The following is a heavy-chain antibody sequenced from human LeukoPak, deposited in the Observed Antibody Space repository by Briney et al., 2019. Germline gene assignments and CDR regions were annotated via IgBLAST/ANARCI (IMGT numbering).Heavy chain of an antibody. CDR3: ARGAPKYYDFWSGYYDSTFDY. J-gene: IGHJ4*02. D-gene: IGHD3-3*01. CDR2: IYYSGST. Sequence: PSETLSLTCTVSGGSISSSSYYWGWIRQPPGKGLEWIGSIYYSGSTYYNPSLKSRVTISVDTSKNQFSLKLSSVTAADTAVYYCARGAPKYYDFWSGYYDSTFDYWGQGTLVTVSS. V-gene: IGHV4-39*07. CDR1: GGSISSSSYY.